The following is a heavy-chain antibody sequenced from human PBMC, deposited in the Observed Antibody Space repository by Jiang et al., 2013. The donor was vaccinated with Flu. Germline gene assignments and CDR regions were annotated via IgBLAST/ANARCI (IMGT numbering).Heavy chain of an antibody. D-gene: IGHD6-13*01. Sequence: LKSRVTISGDASKNQISLKLNSVTAADTAVYYCARHGDVSGWYNWFDPWGQGTLVTVSS. CDR3: ARHGDVSGWYNWFDP. V-gene: IGHV4-59*08. J-gene: IGHJ5*02.